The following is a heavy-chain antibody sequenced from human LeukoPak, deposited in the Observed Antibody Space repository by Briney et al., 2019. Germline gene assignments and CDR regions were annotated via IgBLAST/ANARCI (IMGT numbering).Heavy chain of an antibody. Sequence: ASVKVSCKASGYTFTGYYMHWVRQAPGQGLEWMGMIVPSSGGTAYAQKFQGKFTMTRDTSTSTVYMELNSLTSDDTAVYSCARDYRRDGYNRGVDHWGQGTLVTVSS. CDR1: GYTFTGYY. CDR3: ARDYRRDGYNRGVDH. CDR2: IVPSSGGT. D-gene: IGHD5-24*01. J-gene: IGHJ4*02. V-gene: IGHV1-46*01.